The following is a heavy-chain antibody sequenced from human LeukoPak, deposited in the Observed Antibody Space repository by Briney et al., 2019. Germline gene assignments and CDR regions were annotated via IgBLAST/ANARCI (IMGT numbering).Heavy chain of an antibody. D-gene: IGHD3-22*01. V-gene: IGHV3-7*01. CDR2: IKQDGSEK. Sequence: GGSLRLSCAASGFTFSSYWMSWVRQAPGKGLEWVANIKQDGSEKYYVDSVKGRFTISRDNAKNSLYLQMNSLRAEDTAVYYCARDQRGSSGWLLDYWGQGTLVTVSS. CDR1: GFTFSSYW. CDR3: ARDQRGSSGWLLDY. J-gene: IGHJ4*02.